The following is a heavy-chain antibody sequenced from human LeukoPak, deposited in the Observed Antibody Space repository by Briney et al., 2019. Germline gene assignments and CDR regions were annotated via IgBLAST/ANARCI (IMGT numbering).Heavy chain of an antibody. D-gene: IGHD2-21*02. CDR2: ISSSGSTI. CDR3: ARDRGVTDY. V-gene: IGHV3-48*03. CDR1: GFTFSSYE. Sequence: GGSLRRSCAASGFTFSSYERNWVRQAPGKGLEWVSYISSSGSTIYYADSVKGRFTISRDNAKNSLYLQMNSLRAEDTAVYYCARDRGVTDYWGQETLVTVSS. J-gene: IGHJ4*02.